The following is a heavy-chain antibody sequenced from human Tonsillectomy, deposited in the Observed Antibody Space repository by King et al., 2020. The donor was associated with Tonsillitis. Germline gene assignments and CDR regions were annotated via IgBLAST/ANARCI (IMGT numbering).Heavy chain of an antibody. D-gene: IGHD7-27*01. Sequence: VQLQESGPGLVKPSETLSLTCAVSGDSIRNTCWGWVRQPPGKGLELIGVLCNSGTTNYKSSLKSRITMSLDTSKNQFYLKLNSVSAADTAVYYCARDNRGSLDYWGQGALVTVSS. V-gene: IGHV4-59*01. CDR1: GDSIRNTC. CDR2: LCNSGTT. CDR3: ARDNRGSLDY. J-gene: IGHJ4*02.